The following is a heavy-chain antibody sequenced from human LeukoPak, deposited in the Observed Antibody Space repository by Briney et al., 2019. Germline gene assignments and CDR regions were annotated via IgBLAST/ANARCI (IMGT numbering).Heavy chain of an antibody. Sequence: HTAGSLRLSCAASGFTFSSYAMSWVRQAPAKGLERVSGISGSDTGTYYADSARGRFTISSDNSTKNLYLQMNSPGAAATAVDYAAKEFTDSSGYCYRYFQHWGQGTRVTVSS. D-gene: IGHD3-22*01. V-gene: IGHV3-23*01. CDR1: GFTFSSYA. CDR2: ISGSDTGT. J-gene: IGHJ1*01. CDR3: AKEFTDSSGYCYRYFQH.